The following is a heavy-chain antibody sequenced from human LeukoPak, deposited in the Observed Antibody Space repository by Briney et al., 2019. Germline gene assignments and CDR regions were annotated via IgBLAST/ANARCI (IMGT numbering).Heavy chain of an antibody. CDR2: ISGGGEST. D-gene: IGHD2-15*01. V-gene: IGHV3-23*01. CDR1: GFTFSNYA. CDR3: AKGEGGSCSASSCSTYFDY. Sequence: GGSLRLSCAASGFTFSNYAMNWVRQAPGKGLEWVSAISGGGESTYNADSVKGRFFISRDNSKNTLYLQMNSLRAEDTAVYYCAKGEGGSCSASSCSTYFDYWGQGTLVTVSS. J-gene: IGHJ4*02.